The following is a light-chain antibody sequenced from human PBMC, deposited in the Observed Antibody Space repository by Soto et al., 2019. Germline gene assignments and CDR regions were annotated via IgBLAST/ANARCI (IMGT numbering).Light chain of an antibody. CDR1: QDISGS. V-gene: IGKV1-17*03. J-gene: IGKJ1*01. CDR3: LQNNRYPCT. CDR2: AAS. Sequence: DIQMPQSPSGMSASVGDRVTLTCRATQDISGSLAWYQQKPGEVPKRLIYAASSLESGVPSRFSGSESGTEFTLTISSLQPEDFATYYCLQNNRYPCTFGQGTQVDIK.